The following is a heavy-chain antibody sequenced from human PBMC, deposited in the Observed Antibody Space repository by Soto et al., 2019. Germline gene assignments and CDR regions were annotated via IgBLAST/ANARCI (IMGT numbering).Heavy chain of an antibody. CDR3: ARDRSTRYCSGGSCRGSPSEAGPDY. CDR1: GYTFTSYG. V-gene: IGHV1-18*01. D-gene: IGHD2-15*01. J-gene: IGHJ4*02. CDR2: ISAYNGNT. Sequence: GASVKVSCKASGYTFTSYGISWVRQAPGQGLEWMGWISAYNGNTNYAQKLQGRVTMTTDTSTSTAYMELRSLRSDDTAVYYCARDRSTRYCSGGSCRGSPSEAGPDYRGQGTLVTVSS.